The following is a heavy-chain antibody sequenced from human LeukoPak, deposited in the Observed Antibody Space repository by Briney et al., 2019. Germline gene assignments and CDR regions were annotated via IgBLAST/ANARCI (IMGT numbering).Heavy chain of an antibody. CDR1: GFTFSSYA. J-gene: IGHJ4*02. V-gene: IGHV3-23*01. D-gene: IGHD3-16*01. CDR2: ISGSGINT. Sequence: PGGSLQLSCAASGFTFSSYAMTWVRQAPGKGLEWVSAISGSGINTYYADSVKGRFTISRDNSRNTLYLHMNSLRAEDTAVYYCAKIWGSWYFGDRGRGTLVTVSS. CDR3: AKIWGSWYFGD.